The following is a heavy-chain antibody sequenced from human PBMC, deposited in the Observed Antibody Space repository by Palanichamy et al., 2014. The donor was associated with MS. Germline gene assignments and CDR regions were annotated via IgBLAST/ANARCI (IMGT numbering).Heavy chain of an antibody. V-gene: IGHV3-23*01. D-gene: IGHD6-19*01. CDR1: GFTFSDYG. Sequence: SGGGLVQPGGSLRLSCAVSGFTFSDYGMSWVRQAPGKGLEWISVIAGSGGHTYSADSVKGRFTISRDNSKNTLYLQMNSLRAEDTALYYCAKTEGSGWYFDYWGQGILVTVSS. J-gene: IGHJ4*02. CDR2: IAGSGGHT. CDR3: AKTEGSGWYFDY.